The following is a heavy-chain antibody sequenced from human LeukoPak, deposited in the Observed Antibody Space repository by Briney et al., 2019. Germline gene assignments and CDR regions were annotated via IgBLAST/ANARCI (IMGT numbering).Heavy chain of an antibody. D-gene: IGHD3-10*01. CDR1: GFTFSSYW. J-gene: IGHJ6*02. CDR3: ARDRVAGSGSYYYYYYGMDV. Sequence: PGGFLRLSCAASGFTFSSYWMSWVRQAPGKGLEWVANIKQDGSEKYYVDSVKGRFTISRDNAKNSLYLQMNSLRAEDTAVYYCARDRVAGSGSYYYYYYGMDVWGQGTTVTVSS. CDR2: IKQDGSEK. V-gene: IGHV3-7*01.